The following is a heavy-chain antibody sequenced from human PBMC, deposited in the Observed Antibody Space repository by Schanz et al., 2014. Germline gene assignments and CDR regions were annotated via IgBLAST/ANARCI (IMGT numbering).Heavy chain of an antibody. CDR2: IIPILGIT. V-gene: IGHV1-69*04. J-gene: IGHJ4*02. Sequence: QVQLVQSAPEVKKPGASVKVSCKASGGTFSSYTINWVRQAPGQGLEWMGRIIPILGITNVAQTFQDRVTITADKSTSTVNMELSSLRSEDTAVYYCATGPHIVVAFDYWGQGTLVTVSS. CDR3: ATGPHIVVAFDY. CDR1: GGTFSSYT. D-gene: IGHD2-21*01.